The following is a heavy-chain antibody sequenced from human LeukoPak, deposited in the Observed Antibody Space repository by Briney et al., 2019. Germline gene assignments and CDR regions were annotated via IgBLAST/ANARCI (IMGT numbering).Heavy chain of an antibody. D-gene: IGHD4-23*01. CDR2: IIPILGIA. CDR1: GGTFSSYA. Sequence: SVTVSCKASGGTFSSYAISWVRQAPGQGLEWMGRIIPILGIANYAQKFQGRVTITADKSTSTAYMELSSLRSEDTAVYYCARAPDYGGNHGDYWGQGTLVTVSS. V-gene: IGHV1-69*04. J-gene: IGHJ4*02. CDR3: ARAPDYGGNHGDY.